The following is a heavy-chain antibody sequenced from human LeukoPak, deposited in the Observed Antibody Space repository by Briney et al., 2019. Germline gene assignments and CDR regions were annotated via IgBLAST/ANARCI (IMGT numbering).Heavy chain of an antibody. CDR2: INAYNGYT. CDR3: ARDEGRGGSGSYYPNWFDP. J-gene: IGHJ5*02. D-gene: IGHD3-10*01. V-gene: IGHV1-18*01. CDR1: GYTFTTHG. Sequence: ASVKVSCKASGYTFTTHGISWVRQAPGQGLEWMGWINAYNGYTNYAQNLQGRVTLTTDTSTSTAYMELRSLRSDDTAVYYCARDEGRGGSGSYYPNWFDPWGQGSLVTVSS.